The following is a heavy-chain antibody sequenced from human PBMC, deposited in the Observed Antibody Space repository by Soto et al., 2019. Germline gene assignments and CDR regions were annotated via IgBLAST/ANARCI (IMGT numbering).Heavy chain of an antibody. CDR3: ARVRGRLYCGGDCYSVSAFDI. V-gene: IGHV4-31*02. Sequence: SETLSLTCTVSGASLHIGGYYWAWIRQNPGKGLEWIGYIYYTGVTYYNPSLGSRVNISVDTSKNQFSLELTSVTAADTAVYYCARVRGRLYCGGDCYSVSAFDIWGQGTMVTVSS. CDR2: IYYTGVT. CDR1: GASLHIGGYY. D-gene: IGHD2-21*02. J-gene: IGHJ3*02.